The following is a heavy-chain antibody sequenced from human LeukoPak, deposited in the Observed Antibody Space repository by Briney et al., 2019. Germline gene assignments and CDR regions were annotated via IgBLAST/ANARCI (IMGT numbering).Heavy chain of an antibody. D-gene: IGHD3-10*02. CDR2: ISSSGSTI. Sequence: GGSLRLSCAASGFTFSSYEMNWVRQASGKGLEWVSYISSSGSTIYYADSVKGRFTISRDNAKNSLYLQMNSLRAEDTAVYYCAELGITMIGGVWGKGTTVTISS. V-gene: IGHV3-48*03. CDR3: AELGITMIGGV. CDR1: GFTFSSYE. J-gene: IGHJ6*04.